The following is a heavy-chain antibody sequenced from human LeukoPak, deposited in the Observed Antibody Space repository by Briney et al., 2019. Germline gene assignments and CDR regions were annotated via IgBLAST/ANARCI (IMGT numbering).Heavy chain of an antibody. CDR2: ITGDCNYI. Sequence: GGALRLSCAASGFTFNDYTMTWVRQAPGKGLEWVSSITGDCNYIFYADSVKGRFTISRDNAQNSLFLELNSLRGEDTAVYYCARERNFYYFDYWGQGALVTVSS. J-gene: IGHJ4*02. V-gene: IGHV3-21*01. D-gene: IGHD3-3*01. CDR3: ARERNFYYFDY. CDR1: GFTFNDYT.